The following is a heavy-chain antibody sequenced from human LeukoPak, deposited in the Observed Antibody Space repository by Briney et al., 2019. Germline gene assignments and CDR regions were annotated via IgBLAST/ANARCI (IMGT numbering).Heavy chain of an antibody. CDR3: VRQMVGASFDY. D-gene: IGHD1-26*01. CDR2: IKQDGSET. J-gene: IGHJ4*02. V-gene: IGHV3-7*01. CDR1: GFTLSNYW. Sequence: GGSLRLSCAASGFTLSNYWMSWVRQAPGRGLEWVANIKQDGSETYYVDSVRGRFTFSRDNAENSVYLQMNSLRAEDTAIYYCVRQMVGASFDYWGQGTLVTVSS.